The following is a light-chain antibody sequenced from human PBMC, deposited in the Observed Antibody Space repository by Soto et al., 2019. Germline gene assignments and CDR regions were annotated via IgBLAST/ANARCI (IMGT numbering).Light chain of an antibody. Sequence: DIQMTQSPSSLSASVGDRVTITCRASQSISTYLNWYQQKAGKAPKVMIHAASSLQSGDPSRFSGNGPGKNFTLTISGVHPEDFGTYSGHQSYSTPFTFAPGTKVDIK. CDR2: AAS. J-gene: IGKJ3*01. CDR1: QSISTY. V-gene: IGKV1-39*01. CDR3: HQSYSTPFT.